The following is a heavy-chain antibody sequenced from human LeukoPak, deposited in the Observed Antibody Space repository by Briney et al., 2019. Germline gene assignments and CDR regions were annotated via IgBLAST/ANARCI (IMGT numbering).Heavy chain of an antibody. J-gene: IGHJ4*02. Sequence: PSETLSLTCTVSGGSISSSDYYWGWIRQPPGKGLEWIGSIYYTGSTNYNPSLKSRVTISLDTSKKQFSLKLSSVTAADTAVYYCARLPWDSTSWFDYWGRGTLVTVSS. CDR1: GGSISSSDYY. CDR2: IYYTGST. V-gene: IGHV4-39*07. D-gene: IGHD6-13*01. CDR3: ARLPWDSTSWFDY.